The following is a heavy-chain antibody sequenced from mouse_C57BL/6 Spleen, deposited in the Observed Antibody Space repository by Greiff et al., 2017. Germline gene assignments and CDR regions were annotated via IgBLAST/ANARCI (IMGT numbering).Heavy chain of an antibody. CDR3: ARHGYYGSSPNWYFDV. V-gene: IGHV5-6*01. Sequence: EVQLQQSGGDLVKPGGSLKLSCAASGFTFSSYGMSWVRQTPDKRLEWVATISSGGSYTYYPDNAKNTLYLQMSSLKSEDTAMYYCARHGYYGSSPNWYFDVWGTGTTVTVSS. J-gene: IGHJ1*03. CDR2: ISSGGSYT. CDR1: GFTFSSYG. D-gene: IGHD1-1*01.